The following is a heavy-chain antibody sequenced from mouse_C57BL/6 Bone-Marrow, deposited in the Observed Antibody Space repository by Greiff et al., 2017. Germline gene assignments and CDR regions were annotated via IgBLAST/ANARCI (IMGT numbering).Heavy chain of an antibody. CDR2: INPSNGGT. J-gene: IGHJ3*01. CDR3: AEGLYDYAWFAY. Sequence: QVQLQQSGTELVKPGASVKLSCKASGYTFTSYWMHWVKQRPGQGLEWIGNINPSNGGTNYNEKFKSKATLTVDKSSSTAYMQLSSLTSEDSAVYYCAEGLYDYAWFAYWGQGTLVTVSA. D-gene: IGHD2-4*01. V-gene: IGHV1-53*01. CDR1: GYTFTSYW.